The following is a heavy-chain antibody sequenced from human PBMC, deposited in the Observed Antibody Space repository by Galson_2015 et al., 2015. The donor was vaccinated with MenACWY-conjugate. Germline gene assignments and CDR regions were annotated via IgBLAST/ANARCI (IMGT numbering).Heavy chain of an antibody. CDR3: ARDHYGDYFHDY. J-gene: IGHJ4*02. CDR1: GFTFSTYR. V-gene: IGHV3-48*02. Sequence: SLRLSCAASGFTFSTYRMNWVRQAPGKGLEWVSYISSGGSAIYYADSVKGRFTISRDNAKYSLYLQMNSLRDEDTAVYYCARDHYGDYFHDYWGQGTLVTVSS. CDR2: ISSGGSAI. D-gene: IGHD4-17*01.